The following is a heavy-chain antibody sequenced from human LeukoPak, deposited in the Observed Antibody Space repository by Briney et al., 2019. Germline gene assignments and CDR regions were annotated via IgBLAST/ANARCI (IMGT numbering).Heavy chain of an antibody. J-gene: IGHJ4*02. CDR3: AKDLLWFGESLQFDY. CDR1: GFTFSSYG. D-gene: IGHD3-10*01. CDR2: ISGSGGST. V-gene: IGHV3-23*01. Sequence: GGSLRLSCAASGFTFSSYGMSWVRQAPGKGLEWVSAISGSGGSTYYADSVKGRFTISRDNSKNTLYLQMNSLRAEDTAVYYCAKDLLWFGESLQFDYWGQGTLVTVSS.